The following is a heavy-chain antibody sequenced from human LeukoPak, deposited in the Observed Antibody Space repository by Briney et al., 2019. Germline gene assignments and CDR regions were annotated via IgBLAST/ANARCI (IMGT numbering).Heavy chain of an antibody. J-gene: IGHJ4*02. CDR1: GYTFSDYY. D-gene: IGHD3-22*01. CDR3: AGVYYDGSGSFDY. Sequence: GASVKVSCKASGYTFSDYYMHWVRQAPGQGLEWMGWINSNSGGTKYAQKFQGRVTMTRDTSISTAYMELSRLRSDDTAVYYCAGVYYDGSGSFDYWGQGTLVTVSS. V-gene: IGHV1-2*02. CDR2: INSNSGGT.